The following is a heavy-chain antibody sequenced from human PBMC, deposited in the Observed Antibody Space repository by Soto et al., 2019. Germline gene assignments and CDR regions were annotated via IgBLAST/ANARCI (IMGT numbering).Heavy chain of an antibody. J-gene: IGHJ6*02. Sequence: VEMVQSGAEVKKPGASVRVSCKASGYTFTDYFIHWVRQAPGQGLEWMGWINPNSGGTNYAQKFQGRVSLTWDTSSTTAYMELTRLRPDDTAVYYCARIKWGLNYYNGMDVWGQGTTVIVSS. CDR3: ARIKWGLNYYNGMDV. D-gene: IGHD1-26*01. CDR2: INPNSGGT. CDR1: GYTFTDYF. V-gene: IGHV1-2*02.